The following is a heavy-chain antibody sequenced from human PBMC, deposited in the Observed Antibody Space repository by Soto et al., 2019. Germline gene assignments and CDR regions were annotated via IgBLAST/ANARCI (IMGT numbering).Heavy chain of an antibody. CDR3: ARGGNRYSNVASGVGGFDY. CDR1: GASISSSY. J-gene: IGHJ4*02. Sequence: SETLSLTCTVSGASISSSYWSWIRQSPERGLEWTAYVYHTGATNYSPSLKSRVTISLDTSKGQFSLNLTSLTTADTAVYFCARGGNRYSNVASGVGGFDYWGQGSLVTVSS. V-gene: IGHV4-59*01. CDR2: VYHTGAT. D-gene: IGHD5-12*01.